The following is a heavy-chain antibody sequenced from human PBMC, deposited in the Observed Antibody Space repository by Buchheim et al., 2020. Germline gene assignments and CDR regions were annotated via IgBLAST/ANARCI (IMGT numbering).Heavy chain of an antibody. CDR3: TTVWGYDFWSGYYTGRDYYYYYGMDV. J-gene: IGHJ6*02. CDR1: GFTFSNAW. Sequence: EVQLVESGGGLVKPGGSLRLSCAASGFTFSNAWMSWVRQVPGKGLEWVGRIKSKTDGGTTDYAAPVKGRFTISRDDSKNTLYLQMNSLKTEDTAVYYCTTVWGYDFWSGYYTGRDYYYYYGMDVWGQGTT. CDR2: IKSKTDGGTT. D-gene: IGHD3-3*01. V-gene: IGHV3-15*01.